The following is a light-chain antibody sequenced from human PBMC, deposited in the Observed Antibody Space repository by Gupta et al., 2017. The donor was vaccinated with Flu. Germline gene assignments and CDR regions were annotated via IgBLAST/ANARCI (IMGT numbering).Light chain of an antibody. Sequence: DIQLTHSPSSLSASVGDRVTITVLSGQDISTYLDWYQQTQGKAPKLLIYATSSVPSGVPSRFSGSGSGTDFTLTISRLQPEDFATYCCQQSDNTPCTFGQGTKMEIK. V-gene: IGKV1-39*01. CDR2: ATS. J-gene: IGKJ2*02. CDR3: QQSDNTPCT. CDR1: QDISTY.